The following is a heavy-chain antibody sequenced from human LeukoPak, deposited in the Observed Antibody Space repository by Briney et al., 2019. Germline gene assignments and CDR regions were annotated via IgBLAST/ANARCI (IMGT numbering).Heavy chain of an antibody. D-gene: IGHD5-18*01. CDR2: ISGSGGSS. J-gene: IGHJ4*02. CDR1: GYTFSNYA. Sequence: GGSLRLSCAASGYTFSNYALSWVRQAPGKGLEWVSTISGSGGSSVYADSVKGRFTISRDNSKNTLYLQMNSLRVEDTALYYCAKVSNSYGLYYFDYWGQGTLVTVSS. V-gene: IGHV3-23*01. CDR3: AKVSNSYGLYYFDY.